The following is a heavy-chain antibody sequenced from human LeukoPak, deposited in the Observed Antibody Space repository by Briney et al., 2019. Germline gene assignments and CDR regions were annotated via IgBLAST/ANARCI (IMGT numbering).Heavy chain of an antibody. D-gene: IGHD3-16*02. J-gene: IGHJ4*02. CDR3: ARNLWAFGGVIAPYYFDY. CDR1: GGSFSGYY. V-gene: IGHV4-34*01. Sequence: SSETLSLTCAVYGGSFSGYYWSWIRQPPGKGLEWIGEINHSGSTNYNPSLKSRVTISVDTSKNQFSLKLSSVTAADTAVYYCARNLWAFGGVIAPYYFDYWGQGTLVTVSS. CDR2: INHSGST.